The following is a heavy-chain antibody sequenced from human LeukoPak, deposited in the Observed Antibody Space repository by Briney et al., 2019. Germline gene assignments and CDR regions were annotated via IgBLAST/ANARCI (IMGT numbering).Heavy chain of an antibody. D-gene: IGHD5-12*01. Sequence: KTGGYLRLSCVASGFAFETYTMNWVRQAPGKGLEWVSFISSTSSDINYADSVRDRFTISRDNAKNSLFLQMDSLRVEDTAVYYCAKGLFSGYDKYLDPWGQGTLVTVSS. V-gene: IGHV3-21*04. CDR3: AKGLFSGYDKYLDP. CDR1: GFAFETYT. J-gene: IGHJ5*02. CDR2: ISSTSSDI.